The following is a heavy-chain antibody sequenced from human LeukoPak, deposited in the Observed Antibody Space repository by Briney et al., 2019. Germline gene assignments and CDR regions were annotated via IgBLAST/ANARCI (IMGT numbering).Heavy chain of an antibody. Sequence: PGGSLRLSCAAPGFTFSTDSMNWVRQAPGKGLEWVSYISGNSASIYYADSVKGRFTISRDNAKNSLYLQMNSLRAEDTAVYYCAKEGGSGSYQISWGQGTLVTVSS. CDR1: GFTFSTDS. CDR2: ISGNSASI. J-gene: IGHJ5*02. D-gene: IGHD3-10*01. CDR3: AKEGGSGSYQIS. V-gene: IGHV3-48*01.